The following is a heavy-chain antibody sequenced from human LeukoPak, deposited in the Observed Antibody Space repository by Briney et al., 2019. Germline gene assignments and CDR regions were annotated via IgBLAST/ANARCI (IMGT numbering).Heavy chain of an antibody. V-gene: IGHV4-39*07. J-gene: IGHJ5*02. D-gene: IGHD3-3*01. CDR3: ARDPTYYDFWSGLNWFDP. CDR2: IYYSGST. CDR1: GGSISSSSYY. Sequence: SETLSLTCTVSGGSISSSSYYWGWIRQPPGKGLEWIGSIYYSGSTYYNPSLKSRVTISVDTSKNQFSLKPSSVTAADTAVYYCARDPTYYDFWSGLNWFDPWGQGTLVTVSS.